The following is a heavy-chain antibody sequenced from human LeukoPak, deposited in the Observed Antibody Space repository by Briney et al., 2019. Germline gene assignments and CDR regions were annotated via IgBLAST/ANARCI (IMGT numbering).Heavy chain of an antibody. J-gene: IGHJ4*02. D-gene: IGHD6-13*01. CDR2: NSGSGGSR. Sequence: PGGSLRLSCAASGFPFSSYARSWVRQAPGKGLEWVSANSGSGGSRYYADSERRRFKIYGDNSKNTLYLQMNSLRAEDTAVYYCANYAVARHRSSWWRDWGQGTLVTVSS. CDR1: GFPFSSYA. V-gene: IGHV3-23*01. CDR3: ANYAVARHRSSWWRD.